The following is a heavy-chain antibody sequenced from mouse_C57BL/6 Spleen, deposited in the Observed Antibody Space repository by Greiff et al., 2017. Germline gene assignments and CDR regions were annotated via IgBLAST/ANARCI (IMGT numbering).Heavy chain of an antibody. J-gene: IGHJ2*01. CDR1: GFNIKNTY. V-gene: IGHV14-3*01. Sequence: VQLKESVSELVRPGASVKLSCTASGFNIKNTYMHWVKQRPEQGLEWIGRIDPANGNTTYAPKFQGKATITAATSSNTAYLQLSSLTSEDTAIYYCALYSNYDYWGQGTTLTVSS. CDR3: ALYSNYDY. D-gene: IGHD2-5*01. CDR2: IDPANGNT.